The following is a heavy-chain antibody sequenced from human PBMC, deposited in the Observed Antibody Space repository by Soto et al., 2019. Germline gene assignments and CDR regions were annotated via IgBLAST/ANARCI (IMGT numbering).Heavy chain of an antibody. CDR1: GFTFSSYS. CDR2: ISSSSSYI. J-gene: IGHJ4*02. Sequence: EVQLVESGGGLVKPGGSLRLSCAASGFTFSSYSMNWVRQAPGKGLEWVSSISSSSSYIYYADSVKGRFTISRDNAKNSLDLQMNSLRADDTAVYYCASHPRDSSGYWYYFDYWGQGTLVTVSS. D-gene: IGHD3-22*01. V-gene: IGHV3-21*01. CDR3: ASHPRDSSGYWYYFDY.